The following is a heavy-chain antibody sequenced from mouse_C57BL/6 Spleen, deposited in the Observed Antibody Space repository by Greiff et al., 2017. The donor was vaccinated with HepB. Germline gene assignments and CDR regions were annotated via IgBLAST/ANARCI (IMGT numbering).Heavy chain of an antibody. CDR2: IYPGDGDI. CDR3: ERCGVTYFDY. Sequence: QVQLQQSGPELVKPGASVKISCKASGYAFSRSSMNWVKQRSGKGLEWIGRIYPGDGDINYNGKFKDKATLTADKSSSTAYMQLSSVTSEDSAVYFYERCGVTYFDYWGQGTTLTVSS. CDR1: GYAFSRSS. D-gene: IGHD2-2*01. V-gene: IGHV1-82*01. J-gene: IGHJ2*01.